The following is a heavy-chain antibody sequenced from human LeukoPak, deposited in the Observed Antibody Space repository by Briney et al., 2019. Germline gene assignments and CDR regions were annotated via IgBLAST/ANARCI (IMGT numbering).Heavy chain of an antibody. V-gene: IGHV4-59*01. J-gene: IGHJ4*02. D-gene: IGHD6-19*01. CDR1: GGSISSYY. CDR3: ARQTKAVAGYYFDY. Sequence: PSETLSLTCTVSGGSISSYYWSWIRQPPGKGLELIGYIYYSGSTNYNPSLKSRVTISVDTSKNQFSLKLSSVTAADTAVYYCARQTKAVAGYYFDYWGQGTLVTVSS. CDR2: IYYSGST.